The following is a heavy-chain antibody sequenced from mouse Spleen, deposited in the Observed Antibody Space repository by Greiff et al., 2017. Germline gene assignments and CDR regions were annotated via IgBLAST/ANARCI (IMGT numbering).Heavy chain of an antibody. V-gene: IGHV1-37*01. Sequence: EVQGVESGPELVKPGASVKISCKASGYSFTGYFMNWVKQSHGKSLEWIGRINPYNGDTFYNQKFKGKATLTVDKSSSTAHMELLSLTSEDSAVYYCGENDYGAWFAYWGQGTLVTVSA. CDR3: GENDYGAWFAY. CDR2: INPYNGDT. J-gene: IGHJ3*01. D-gene: IGHD2-4*01. CDR1: GYSFTGYF.